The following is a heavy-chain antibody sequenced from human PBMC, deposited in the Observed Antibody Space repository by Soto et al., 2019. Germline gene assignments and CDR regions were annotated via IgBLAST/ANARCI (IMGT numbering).Heavy chain of an antibody. V-gene: IGHV3-30*18. CDR3: AKDNMVVGAADQYNNMDV. J-gene: IGHJ6*02. D-gene: IGHD2-2*01. Sequence: ESGGGVVQPGGSLRLSCAASGFTFSTYGMHWVRQAPGKGLEWVALISDDGSKKYYIDSVKGRFIISRDNSKNTLYLQMNRLRSEDTAMYYCAKDNMVVGAADQYNNMDVWGHGTTVSASS. CDR2: ISDDGSKK. CDR1: GFTFSTYG.